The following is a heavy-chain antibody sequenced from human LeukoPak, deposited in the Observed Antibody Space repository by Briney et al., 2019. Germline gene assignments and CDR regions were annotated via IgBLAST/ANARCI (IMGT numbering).Heavy chain of an antibody. V-gene: IGHV3-23*01. CDR3: AKGLNWGPRGNYFDY. CDR1: GFTFSRYS. D-gene: IGHD7-27*01. Sequence: KSGGSLRLSCAASGFTFSRYSMNWVRQAPGKGLEWVSAISGSGGSTYYADSVKGRFTISRDNSKNTLYLQMNSLRAEDTAVYYCAKGLNWGPRGNYFDYWGQGTLVTVSS. J-gene: IGHJ4*02. CDR2: ISGSGGST.